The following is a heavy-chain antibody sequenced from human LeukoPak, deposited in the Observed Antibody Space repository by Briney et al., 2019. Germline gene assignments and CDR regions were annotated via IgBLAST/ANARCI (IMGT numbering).Heavy chain of an antibody. CDR3: VSAYCGGDCYHSLLAN. V-gene: IGHV4-30-2*01. Sequence: SETLSLTCTVSGGSISSGGYYWSWIRQPPGKGLEWIGYIYHSGSTYYNPSLKSRVTIPMDRSKNHFSLRLTSLTAADTAIYYCVSAYCGGDCYHSLLANWGPGILVTVSS. CDR2: IYHSGST. J-gene: IGHJ4*02. D-gene: IGHD2-21*02. CDR1: GGSISSGGYY.